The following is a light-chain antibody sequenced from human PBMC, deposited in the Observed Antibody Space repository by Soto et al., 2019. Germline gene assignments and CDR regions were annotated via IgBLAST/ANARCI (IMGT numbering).Light chain of an antibody. V-gene: IGLV2-14*01. CDR2: EVF. Sequence: QSALTQPASVSGSPGQSITIPCTGTNSDVGGYNYVSWYQHHPGKAPKLMIYEVFNRPSGVSSRFSGSKSGSTASLTISGIQAEDEADYYCSSYTTTITLYVFGTGTKLTVL. CDR3: SSYTTTITLYV. CDR1: NSDVGGYNY. J-gene: IGLJ1*01.